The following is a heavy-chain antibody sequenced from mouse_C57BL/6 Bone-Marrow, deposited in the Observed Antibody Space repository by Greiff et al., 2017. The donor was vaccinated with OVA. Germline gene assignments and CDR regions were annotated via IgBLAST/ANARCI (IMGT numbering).Heavy chain of an antibody. CDR2: IYPGDGDT. V-gene: IGHV1-82*01. CDR3: ERPYSYVGLFAN. Sequence: QVQLQQSGPELVKPGASVKISCKASGYAFSSSWMNWVKQRPGKGLEWIGRIYPGDGDTNYNGKFKGKATLTADKSSSTAYMQLSSLTSEDSAVYFCERPYSYVGLFANGAQGTLATLS. D-gene: IGHD1-1*01. CDR1: GYAFSSSW. J-gene: IGHJ3*01.